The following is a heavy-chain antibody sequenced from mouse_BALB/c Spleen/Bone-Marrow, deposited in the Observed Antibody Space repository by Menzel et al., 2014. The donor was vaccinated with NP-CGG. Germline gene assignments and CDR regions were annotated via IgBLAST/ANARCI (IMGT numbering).Heavy chain of an antibody. V-gene: IGHV1-87*01. Sequence: QVQLQQSGAELARPGASVKLSCKASGYTFXSYWMQWVKQRPGQGLEWIGAIYPGDGDTRYTQKFKGKATLTADKSSSTAYMQLSSSASEDSAVYYGARSEGNYAMDYWGQGTSVTVSS. J-gene: IGHJ4*01. CDR2: IYPGDGDT. CDR1: GYTFXSYW. CDR3: ARSEGNYAMDY.